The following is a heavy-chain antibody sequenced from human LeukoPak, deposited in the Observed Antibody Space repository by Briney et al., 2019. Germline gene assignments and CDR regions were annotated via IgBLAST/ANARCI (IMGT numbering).Heavy chain of an antibody. Sequence: QPGGSLRLSCAASGFTFSSYGMHWVRQAPGKGLEWVAVISYDGSNKYYADSVKGRFTISRDNSKNTLYLQTNSLRAEDTAVYYCAKDRGSSWYFDLWGRGTLVTVSS. V-gene: IGHV3-30*18. J-gene: IGHJ2*01. CDR1: GFTFSSYG. D-gene: IGHD6-13*01. CDR2: ISYDGSNK. CDR3: AKDRGSSWYFDL.